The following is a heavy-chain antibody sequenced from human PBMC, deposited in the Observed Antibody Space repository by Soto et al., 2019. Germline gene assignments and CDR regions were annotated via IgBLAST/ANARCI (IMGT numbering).Heavy chain of an antibody. J-gene: IGHJ6*02. V-gene: IGHV1-18*04. Sequence: GASVKVSCTACGYTFTSYGISWVRHAPGQGLEWMGWISAYNGNTNYAQKLQGRVTMTTDTSTSTAYMELRSLRSEDTAVYYCARAHDIVVVPAAMGYYYYGMDVWGQGTTVTVSS. CDR3: ARAHDIVVVPAAMGYYYYGMDV. CDR2: ISAYNGNT. D-gene: IGHD2-2*01. CDR1: GYTFTSYG.